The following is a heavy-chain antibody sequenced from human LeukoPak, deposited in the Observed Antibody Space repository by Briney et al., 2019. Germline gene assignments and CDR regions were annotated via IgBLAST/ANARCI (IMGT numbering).Heavy chain of an antibody. D-gene: IGHD6-13*01. CDR1: GFTFSDYF. CDR3: ARGVSITAAGNWFDP. CDR2: ISGSSDTI. Sequence: GGSLRLSCAASGFTFSDYFMSWIRQAPGKGLEWISYISGSSDTIYYADSVKGRFTISRDNAKNSLYLQMNSLRAEDTAVYYCARGVSITAAGNWFDPWGQGTLVIVSS. J-gene: IGHJ5*02. V-gene: IGHV3-11*01.